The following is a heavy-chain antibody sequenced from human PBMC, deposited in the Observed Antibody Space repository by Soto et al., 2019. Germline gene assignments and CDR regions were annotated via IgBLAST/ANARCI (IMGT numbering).Heavy chain of an antibody. V-gene: IGHV3-23*01. CDR3: AKAQGGSYFDY. D-gene: IGHD2-15*01. CDR2: ISSSGGST. J-gene: IGHJ4*02. CDR1: GFTFGNYW. Sequence: GGSLRLSCAASGFTFGNYWMHWVRQAPGKGLEWVSGISSSGGSTYYADSVKGRFTISRDNSKNMLYLQMNNLRAEDTAVYYCAKAQGGSYFDYWGQGTLVTVSS.